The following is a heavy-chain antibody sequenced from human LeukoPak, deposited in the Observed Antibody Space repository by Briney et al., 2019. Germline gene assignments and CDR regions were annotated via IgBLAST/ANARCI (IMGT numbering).Heavy chain of an antibody. D-gene: IGHD3-22*01. V-gene: IGHV4-39*07. CDR2: IYYSGSN. J-gene: IGHJ3*02. Sequence: SETLSLTCTVSGGSISSSSYYWGWIRQPPGKGLEWIGNIYYSGSNYYNPSLKSRVTISVDTSKNQFSLKLSSVTAADTAVYYCAKSTYYYDTFVNAFDIWGQGTMVTVSS. CDR3: AKSTYYYDTFVNAFDI. CDR1: GGSISSSSYY.